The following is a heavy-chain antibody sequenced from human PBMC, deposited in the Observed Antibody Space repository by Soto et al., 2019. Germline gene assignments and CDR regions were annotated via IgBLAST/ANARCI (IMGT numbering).Heavy chain of an antibody. CDR1: GFTFTTYW. D-gene: IGHD2-15*01. Sequence: EAQLVESGGGLVQPGGSLRLSCAASGFTFTTYWMGWVRQAPGKGLEWVANIKEDGSEKYYVDSVTGRFTISRDNAKNSLYLQMNSLRVEDTAVYYCARGGSDSDYWGQGTLVTVSS. V-gene: IGHV3-7*01. CDR3: ARGGSDSDY. CDR2: IKEDGSEK. J-gene: IGHJ4*02.